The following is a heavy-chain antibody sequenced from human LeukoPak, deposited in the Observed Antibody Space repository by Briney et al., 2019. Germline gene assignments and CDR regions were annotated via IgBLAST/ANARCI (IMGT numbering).Heavy chain of an antibody. J-gene: IGHJ5*02. CDR2: IYYSGST. V-gene: IGHV4-59*12. CDR1: GGSISGYY. CDR3: ARAARWSGYFSWFDP. Sequence: SETLSLTCIVSGGSISGYYWSWIRQPPGKGLEWIGSIYYSGSTDYNPSLKSRVIISVDRSKNQFSLKLSSVTAADTAVYYCARAARWSGYFSWFDPWGQGTLVTVSS. D-gene: IGHD3-3*01.